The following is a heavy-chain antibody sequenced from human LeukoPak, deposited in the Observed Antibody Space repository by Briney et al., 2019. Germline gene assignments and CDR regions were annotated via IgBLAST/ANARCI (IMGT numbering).Heavy chain of an antibody. CDR1: GGTFTIYA. J-gene: IGHJ6*02. CDR2: IIPILGIA. D-gene: IGHD2-2*01. V-gene: IGHV1-69*10. CDR3: ARDGIVVVPAFSSYYYYGMDV. Sequence: PSVKVSSTASGGTFTIYAISWVRQAPGQGLGWMGRIIPILGIATYAQKFQGRVTITADKSTSTAYMELSSLRSEDTAVYYCARDGIVVVPAFSSYYYYGMDVWGQGTTVTVSS.